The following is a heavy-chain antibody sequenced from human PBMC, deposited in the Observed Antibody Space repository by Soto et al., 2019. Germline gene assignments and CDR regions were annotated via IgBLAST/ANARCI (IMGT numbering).Heavy chain of an antibody. CDR3: ERDSSLYYYDSSGYDAFDI. CDR2: ISAYNGNT. Sequence: QVQLVQSGAEVKKPGASVKVSCKASGYTFTSYGISWVRQSPGQGLEWMGWISAYNGNTNYSQKLQGRVTMTTDTYTSTGYMEMRSLRSDDTAVYYCERDSSLYYYDSSGYDAFDIWGQGTLVTVSS. J-gene: IGHJ3*02. D-gene: IGHD3-22*01. V-gene: IGHV1-18*01. CDR1: GYTFTSYG.